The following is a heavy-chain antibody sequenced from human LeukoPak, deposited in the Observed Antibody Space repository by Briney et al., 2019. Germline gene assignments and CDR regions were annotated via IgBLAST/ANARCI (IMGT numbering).Heavy chain of an antibody. Sequence: GGSLRLSCAASGFTFSSYAMSWVRQAPGKGLEWVSAISDSGSSTYYADSVKGRFTISRDNSKNTLYLQMNSLRAEDRAVYYCAEDNSKFRIAAARIYWGQGALVTVS. CDR1: GFTFSSYA. V-gene: IGHV3-23*01. CDR3: AEDNSKFRIAAARIY. CDR2: ISDSGSST. D-gene: IGHD6-13*01. J-gene: IGHJ4*02.